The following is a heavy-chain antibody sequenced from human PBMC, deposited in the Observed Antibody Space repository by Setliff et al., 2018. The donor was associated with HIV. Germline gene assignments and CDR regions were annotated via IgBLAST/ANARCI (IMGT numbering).Heavy chain of an antibody. D-gene: IGHD6-6*01. V-gene: IGHV3-23*01. CDR3: ASGYSSSSPRRDY. CDR1: GFSFSTYG. Sequence: GGSLRLSCVASGFSFSTYGLCWVRQAPGEGLEWVSCISGRGNITYYADSLKGRFTISRDNPKNTLYLQMNSLRAEDTATYYCASGYSSSSPRRDYWGQGTLVTVSS. J-gene: IGHJ4*02. CDR2: ISGRGNIT.